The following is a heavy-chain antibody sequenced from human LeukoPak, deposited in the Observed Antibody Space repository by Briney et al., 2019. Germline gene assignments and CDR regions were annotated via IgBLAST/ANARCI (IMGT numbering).Heavy chain of an antibody. CDR3: AKDFESGDYFDY. V-gene: IGHV3-23*01. CDR1: GFTFNTYA. J-gene: IGHJ4*02. CDR2: ISGSGGST. D-gene: IGHD3-10*01. Sequence: GGSLRLSCAASGFTFNTYAMSWVRQAPGKGLEWVSGISGSGGSTYYADSVKGRFIISRDNSKNTLYLQMISLRAEDTAVYYCAKDFESGDYFDYWGQGTLVTVSS.